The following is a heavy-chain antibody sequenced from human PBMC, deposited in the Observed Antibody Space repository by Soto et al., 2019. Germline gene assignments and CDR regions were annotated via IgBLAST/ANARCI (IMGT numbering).Heavy chain of an antibody. CDR2: IYYSGST. V-gene: IGHV4-59*01. Sequence: SETLSLACTVSGGSISSYYWSWIRQPPGKGLEWIGYIYYSGSTNYNPSLKSRVTISVDTSKNQFSLKLSSVTAADTAVYYCARDTRVPGEDYYYGMDVWGQGTTVTVSS. CDR3: ARDTRVPGEDYYYGMDV. J-gene: IGHJ6*02. CDR1: GGSISSYY. D-gene: IGHD3-10*01.